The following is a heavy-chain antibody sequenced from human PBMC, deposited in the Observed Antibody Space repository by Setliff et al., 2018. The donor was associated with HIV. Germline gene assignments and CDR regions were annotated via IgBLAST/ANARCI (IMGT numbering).Heavy chain of an antibody. D-gene: IGHD3-3*01. CDR2: IHYSGSS. CDR1: GGSITGHY. Sequence: LSLTCTVSGGSITGHYWSWIRQPPGKGLEWIGYIHYSGSSNYNPSLKSRVSISVDTSKKQVSLKLNSVTAADTAVYYCATLPQGYDYFDYWGHGTLVT. CDR3: ATLPQGYDYFDY. V-gene: IGHV4-59*11. J-gene: IGHJ4*01.